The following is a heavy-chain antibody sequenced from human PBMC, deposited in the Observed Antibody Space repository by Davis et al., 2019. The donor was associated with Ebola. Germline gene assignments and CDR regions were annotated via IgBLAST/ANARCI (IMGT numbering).Heavy chain of an antibody. CDR2: MNPNSGNT. D-gene: IGHD2-15*01. CDR1: GYTFNAYY. Sequence: ASVKVSCKTSGYTFNAYYIHWVRQAPGQGLKWVGWMNPNSGNTGYAQKFQGRVTMTRDTSISTAYMELSSLRSDDTAVYYCARGVQWWGFDYWGQGALVTVSS. V-gene: IGHV1-8*01. J-gene: IGHJ4*02. CDR3: ARGVQWWGFDY.